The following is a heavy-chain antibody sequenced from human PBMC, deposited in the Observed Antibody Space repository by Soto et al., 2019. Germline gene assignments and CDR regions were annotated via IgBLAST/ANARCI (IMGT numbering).Heavy chain of an antibody. CDR1: GFSFSSYA. Sequence: QVRLVESGGGVVQPGRSLRLSCTASGFSFSSYAMYWFRQPPGKGLEWVAVISHDGINKHYADSVKGRVTVSRDNSNHSLDLQLNSLRGDDTAMYCCARDMYSSDYFVKWFEPWGQGALVTLSS. D-gene: IGHD6-19*01. V-gene: IGHV3-30-3*01. CDR3: ARDMYSSDYFVKWFEP. J-gene: IGHJ5*02. CDR2: ISHDGINK.